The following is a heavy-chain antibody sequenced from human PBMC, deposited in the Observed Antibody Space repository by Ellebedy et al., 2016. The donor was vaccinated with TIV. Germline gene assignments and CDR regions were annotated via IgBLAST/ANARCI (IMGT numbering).Heavy chain of an antibody. CDR3: IYGDHDDY. J-gene: IGHJ4*02. CDR2: IRYDGSNK. Sequence: GESLKISCAASGFTFSSYGMHWVRQAPGKGLEWVAFIRYDGSNKYYADSVKGRFTISRDNSKNTLYLQMNSLRAEDTAVYYCIYGDHDDYWGQGTLVTVSS. D-gene: IGHD4-17*01. CDR1: GFTFSSYG. V-gene: IGHV3-30*02.